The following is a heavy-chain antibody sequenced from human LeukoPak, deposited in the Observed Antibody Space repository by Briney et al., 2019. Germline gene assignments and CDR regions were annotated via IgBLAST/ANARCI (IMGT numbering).Heavy chain of an antibody. V-gene: IGHV3-23*01. Sequence: GGSLRLSCAASGFTFSSYGMSWVRQAPGKGLEWVSAISGSGGSTYYADSVKGRFTISRDNSKNTLYLQMNSLRAEDTAVYYCAKGVTAEPYYFDYWGQGTLVTVSS. D-gene: IGHD1-14*01. CDR2: ISGSGGST. CDR1: GFTFSSYG. CDR3: AKGVTAEPYYFDY. J-gene: IGHJ4*02.